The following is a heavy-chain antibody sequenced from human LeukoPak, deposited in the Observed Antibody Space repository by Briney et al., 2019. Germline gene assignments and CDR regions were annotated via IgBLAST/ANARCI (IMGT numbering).Heavy chain of an antibody. Sequence: VASVKVSCKASGYTFTSYGISWVRQAPGQGLEWMGWISAYNGNTNYAQKLQGRVTMTTDTSTSTAYMELRSLRSDDTAVYYCARVEITIFGVVIIPDYWGQGTLVTVSS. CDR2: ISAYNGNT. J-gene: IGHJ4*02. D-gene: IGHD3-3*01. CDR3: ARVEITIFGVVIIPDY. CDR1: GYTFTSYG. V-gene: IGHV1-18*01.